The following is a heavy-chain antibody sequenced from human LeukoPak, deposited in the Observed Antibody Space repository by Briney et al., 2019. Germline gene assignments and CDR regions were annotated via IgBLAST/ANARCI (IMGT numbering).Heavy chain of an antibody. CDR2: ISSRGSTI. CDR1: GFTFSSYE. CDR3: ASHSVGLYYYYGMDV. J-gene: IGHJ6*02. D-gene: IGHD2-21*01. V-gene: IGHV3-48*03. Sequence: GGSLRLSCAASGFTFSSYEMDWVRQAPGKGLDWVSYISSRGSTIYYADSVKGRFTISRDNAKNSLYLQMNSLRAEDTAVYYCASHSVGLYYYYGMDVWGQGTTVTVSS.